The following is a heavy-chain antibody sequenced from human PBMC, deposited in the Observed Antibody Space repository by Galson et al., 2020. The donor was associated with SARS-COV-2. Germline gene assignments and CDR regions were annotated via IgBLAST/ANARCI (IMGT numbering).Heavy chain of an antibody. CDR2: ISSSGSII. J-gene: IGHJ4*02. Sequence: NSGGSLRLSCAASGFSFSDYYMSWIRQTPGKGLEWISHISSSGSIIYHADSVKGRFTISRDNAKNSLYLQMSSLRAEDTAVYYCARNYYEIDFWGQGTLVTVSS. CDR1: GFSFSDYY. V-gene: IGHV3-11*01. D-gene: IGHD3-22*01. CDR3: ARNYYEIDF.